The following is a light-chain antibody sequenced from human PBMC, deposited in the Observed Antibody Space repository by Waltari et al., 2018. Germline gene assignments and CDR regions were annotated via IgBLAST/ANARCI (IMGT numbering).Light chain of an antibody. J-gene: IGKJ1*01. CDR1: QTIGHY. CDR3: QHHFRLPAT. CDR2: ASS. V-gene: IGKV3-20*01. Sequence: IVLTQSPGTLSLSPGGRATLSCRASQTIGHYLAWYQQKPGQAPRLLIYASSTRATGIPDMFSGSGSGADFSLTSTGLEPDDFAVYYCQHHFRLPATFGQGTKV.